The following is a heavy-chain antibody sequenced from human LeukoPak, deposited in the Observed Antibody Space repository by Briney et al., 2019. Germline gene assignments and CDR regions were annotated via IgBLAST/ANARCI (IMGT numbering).Heavy chain of an antibody. CDR3: ANALTYQLVTFDY. CDR1: GASISSGSYY. J-gene: IGHJ4*02. CDR2: IYYSGST. V-gene: IGHV4-39*07. Sequence: SETLSLTCTVSGASISSGSYYWGWIRQPPGKGLEWIGSIYYSGSTYYNPSLKSRVTMSVDTSKNQFSLKLSSVTAADTAVYYCANALTYQLVTFDYWGQGTLVTVSS. D-gene: IGHD6-13*01.